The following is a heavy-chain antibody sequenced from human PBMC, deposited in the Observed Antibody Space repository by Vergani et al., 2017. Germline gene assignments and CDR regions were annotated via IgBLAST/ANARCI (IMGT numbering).Heavy chain of an antibody. CDR1: GYTFTSYY. J-gene: IGHJ4*02. Sequence: QVQLVQSGAEVKKPGASVKVSCKASGYTFTSYYMHWVRQAPGQGLEWMGIINPSGGSTSYAQKFQGRVTMTRDTSTSTVYMELSSLRSEDTAVYYCARGSRDGYNWGRLGYYFDYWGQGTLVTVSS. D-gene: IGHD5-24*01. CDR2: INPSGGST. CDR3: ARGSRDGYNWGRLGYYFDY. V-gene: IGHV1-46*03.